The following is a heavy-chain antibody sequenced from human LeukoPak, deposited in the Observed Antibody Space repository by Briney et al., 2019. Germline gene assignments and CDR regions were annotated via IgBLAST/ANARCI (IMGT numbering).Heavy chain of an antibody. CDR1: GFTFSSNA. J-gene: IGHJ6*03. CDR3: AKNGDRGAYCSGGSCYPYYYYYMDV. V-gene: IGHV3-23*01. Sequence: GGSLRLSCVASGFTFSSNAMTWVRQAPGQGLECVSAITGDGTTTYYADSVKGRFTVSRDNSRNTLYLQLNNLRAEDTAVYYCAKNGDRGAYCSGGSCYPYYYYYMDVWGKGTTVTISS. D-gene: IGHD2-15*01. CDR2: ITGDGTTT.